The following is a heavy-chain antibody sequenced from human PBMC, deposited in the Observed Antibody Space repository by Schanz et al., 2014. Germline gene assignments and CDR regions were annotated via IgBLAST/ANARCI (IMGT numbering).Heavy chain of an antibody. CDR3: ARNRGSGGQNWYFDL. J-gene: IGHJ2*01. Sequence: EVQLLESGGGLVQPGGSLRLSCAASGFTFSSYAMSWVRQAPGKGLEWVSAISGSGGSTYYADSVKGRFTISRDNAKNSLFLQMNSLISEDTAVYYCARNRGSGGQNWYFDLWGRGTLVTVSS. D-gene: IGHD1-26*01. CDR1: GFTFSSYA. CDR2: ISGSGGST. V-gene: IGHV3-23*01.